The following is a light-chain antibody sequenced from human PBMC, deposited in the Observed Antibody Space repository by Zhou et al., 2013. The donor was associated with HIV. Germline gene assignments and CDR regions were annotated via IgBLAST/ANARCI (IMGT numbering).Light chain of an antibody. V-gene: IGKV3-20*01. Sequence: VLTQSPGTLSLSPGERGTLSCRASLNLGTTLLAWYQQKPGQAPRLLIYGASSRAFGIPDRFSGNGSGTDFTLTINRLEPEDFAVYYCQHYGASPGTFGQGTKVEIK. J-gene: IGKJ1*01. CDR2: GAS. CDR3: QHYGASPGT. CDR1: LNLGTTL.